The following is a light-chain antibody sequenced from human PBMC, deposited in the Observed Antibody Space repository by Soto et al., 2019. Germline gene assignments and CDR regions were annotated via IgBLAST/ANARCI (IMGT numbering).Light chain of an antibody. CDR2: DVS. V-gene: IGLV2-14*03. J-gene: IGLJ2*01. Sequence: QSALTQPASVSGSPGQSITISCTGTSSVVGAYNHVSWYQHYPGKAPKVMIYDVSNRPSGVSNRFSGSKSGNTASLTISGLQAEDEADYYCSSYTTISTVVFGGGTKLTVL. CDR1: SSVVGAYNH. CDR3: SSYTTISTVV.